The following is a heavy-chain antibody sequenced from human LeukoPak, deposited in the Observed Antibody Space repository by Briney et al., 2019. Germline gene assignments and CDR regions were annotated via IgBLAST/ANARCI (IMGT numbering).Heavy chain of an antibody. CDR1: GFTFSNYA. J-gene: IGHJ4*02. CDR2: VSGSGGST. CDR3: AKRIQSAMAMGY. D-gene: IGHD5-18*01. Sequence: GGSLRLSCEASGFTFSNYALSWVRQAPGKGLEWVSDVSGSGGSTYYADSVKGRFTISRDNSKSTMYLQMNSLRAEDTAVYYCAKRIQSAMAMGYWGQGTLVTVSS. V-gene: IGHV3-23*01.